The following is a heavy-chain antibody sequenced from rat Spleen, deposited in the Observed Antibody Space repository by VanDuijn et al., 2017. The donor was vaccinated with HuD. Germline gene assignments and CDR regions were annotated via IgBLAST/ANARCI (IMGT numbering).Heavy chain of an antibody. V-gene: IGHV5S14*01. CDR2: ISPSGVT. CDR3: VRQDTSGYSNWFTY. J-gene: IGHJ3*01. Sequence: EVQLVESGGGLVQPGRSLKLSCVASGFTFDDYGMAWVRQTPKNGLEWVASISPSGVTYYRDSVKGRFTVSRENAKSTLYFLIDSLRSEDTATYYCVRQDTSGYSNWFTYWGQGTLVTVSS. CDR1: GFTFDDYG. D-gene: IGHD4-3*01.